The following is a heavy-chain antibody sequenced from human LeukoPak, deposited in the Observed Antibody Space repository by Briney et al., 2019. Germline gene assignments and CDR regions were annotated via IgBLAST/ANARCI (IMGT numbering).Heavy chain of an antibody. CDR3: TRDRPVVCSSTSCYPRFDY. CDR1: GFTFSSYW. J-gene: IGHJ4*02. CDR2: INSDGSST. D-gene: IGHD2-2*01. V-gene: IGHV3-74*01. Sequence: SGGSLRLSCAASGFTFSSYWMHWVRQVPGKGLVWVSRINSDGSSTSYADSVKGRFTISRDNAKNTLYLQMNSLRAEDTAVYFCTRDRPVVCSSTSCYPRFDYWGQGTLVTVSS.